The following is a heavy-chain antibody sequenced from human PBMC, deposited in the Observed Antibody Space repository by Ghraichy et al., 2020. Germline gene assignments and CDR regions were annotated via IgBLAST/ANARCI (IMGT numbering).Heavy chain of an antibody. J-gene: IGHJ5*02. V-gene: IGHV3-21*01. D-gene: IGHD2-8*01. Sequence: GGSLRLSCAASGFTFSSYSMNWVRQAPGKGLEWVSSISSSSSYIYYADSVKGRFTISRDNAKNSLYLQMNSLRAEDTAVYYCARDWGYCTNGVCYTKWFDPWGQGTLVTVSS. CDR3: ARDWGYCTNGVCYTKWFDP. CDR2: ISSSSSYI. CDR1: GFTFSSYS.